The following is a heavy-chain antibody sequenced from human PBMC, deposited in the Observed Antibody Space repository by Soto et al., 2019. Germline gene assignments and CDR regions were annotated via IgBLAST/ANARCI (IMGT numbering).Heavy chain of an antibody. J-gene: IGHJ4*02. V-gene: IGHV3-48*02. CDR3: ARVPIVGATTGYFDY. CDR2: ISSSSSTI. CDR1: GFTLSSYS. Sequence: GGSLRLSCAASGFTLSSYSMNWVRQAPGKGLEWVSYISSSSSTIYYADSVKGRFTISRDNAKNSLYLQMNSLRDEDTAVYYCARVPIVGATTGYFDYWGQGTLVTVSS. D-gene: IGHD1-26*01.